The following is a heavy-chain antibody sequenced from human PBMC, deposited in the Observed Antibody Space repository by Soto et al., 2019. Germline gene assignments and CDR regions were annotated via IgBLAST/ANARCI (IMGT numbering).Heavy chain of an antibody. CDR2: INPRLGVA. CDR3: ARGQAKFDP. V-gene: IGHV1-69*10. CDR1: GGSFSSIF. J-gene: IGHJ5*02. Sequence: SVWVSCKASGGSFSSIFISELRKANGQGHEWMGGINPRLGVANIEQKVQDRFTITAEESKTAAYIDLGTLRSEDTAVYYCARGQAKFDPWGQGTPVTVSS.